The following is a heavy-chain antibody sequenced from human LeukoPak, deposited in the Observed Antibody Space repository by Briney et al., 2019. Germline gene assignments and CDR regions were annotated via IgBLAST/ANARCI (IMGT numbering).Heavy chain of an antibody. V-gene: IGHV4-4*02. CDR1: GGSISNENW. CDR2: IYHSGST. J-gene: IGHJ6*02. CDR3: AGSPIGYGMDV. Sequence: PSETLSLTCAVSGGSISNENWWGWVRQPPGKGLEWIGEIYHSGSTNYIPSLKSRITISVDKSKNQFSLKLTSVTAADTAVYYCAGSPIGYGMDVWGQGTTVTVSS.